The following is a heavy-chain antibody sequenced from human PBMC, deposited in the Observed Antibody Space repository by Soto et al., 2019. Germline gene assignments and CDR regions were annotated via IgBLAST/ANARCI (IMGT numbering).Heavy chain of an antibody. D-gene: IGHD6-19*01. Sequence: QITLKESGPTLLKPTQTLTLTCTFSGFSLGTSAVGVNWSRQPPGKALEWLALIYWNDDKYYTPSLSGRLTITKDTSKNQVVLTMTNMNPVDTATYYCAHGSGWLSDYWGQGILVTVSS. V-gene: IGHV2-5*01. J-gene: IGHJ4*02. CDR1: GFSLGTSAVG. CDR2: IYWNDDK. CDR3: AHGSGWLSDY.